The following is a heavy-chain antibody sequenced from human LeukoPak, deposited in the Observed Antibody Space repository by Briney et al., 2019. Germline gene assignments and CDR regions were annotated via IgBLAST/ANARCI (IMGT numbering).Heavy chain of an antibody. J-gene: IGHJ3*02. D-gene: IGHD6-19*01. Sequence: WISAYNGNTNYAQMLQRRVTMTTHPSTSTAYMELRSLRSDDTAVYYCARRATWLEPDAFDIWGQGTMVTVSS. CDR2: ISAYNGNT. CDR3: ARRATWLEPDAFDI. V-gene: IGHV1-18*01.